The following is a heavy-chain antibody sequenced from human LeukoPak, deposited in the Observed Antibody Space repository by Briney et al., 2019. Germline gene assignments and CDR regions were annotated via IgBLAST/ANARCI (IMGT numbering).Heavy chain of an antibody. Sequence: SETLFLTCTVSGGSISSSSYYWGWIRQPPGKGLEWIGSIYYSGSTYYNPSLKSRVTISVDTSKNQFSLKLSSVTAADTAVYYCALWGSSSFTHWGQGTLVTVSS. CDR3: ALWGSSSFTH. V-gene: IGHV4-39*01. J-gene: IGHJ4*02. CDR1: GGSISSSSYY. D-gene: IGHD6-13*01. CDR2: IYYSGST.